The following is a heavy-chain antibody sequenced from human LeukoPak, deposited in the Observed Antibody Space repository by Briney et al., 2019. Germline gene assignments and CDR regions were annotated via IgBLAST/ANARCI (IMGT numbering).Heavy chain of an antibody. J-gene: IGHJ4*02. D-gene: IGHD2-2*01. V-gene: IGHV3-33*06. CDR1: GFTFSSYG. CDR3: AKDGCSSTSCLHRGFDY. CDR2: IWYDGSNK. Sequence: GGSLRLSCAASGFTFSSYGMHWVRQAPGKGLEWAAAIWYDGSNKYYADSVKGRFTISRDNSKNTLYLQMNSLRAEDTAVYYCAKDGCSSTSCLHRGFDYWGQGTLVTVSS.